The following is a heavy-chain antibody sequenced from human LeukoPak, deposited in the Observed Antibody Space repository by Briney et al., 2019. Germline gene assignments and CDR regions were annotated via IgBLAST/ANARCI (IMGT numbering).Heavy chain of an antibody. CDR3: ARHRSIFGVVIIPYFDY. Sequence: SSETLSLTCTVSGGSISSSSYYWGWIRQPPGKGLEWIGSIYYSGSTYYNPSLKSRVTISVDTSKNQFSLKLSSVTAADTAVYYCARHRSIFGVVIIPYFDYWGQGTLVTVSS. D-gene: IGHD3-3*01. V-gene: IGHV4-39*01. CDR1: GGSISSSSYY. CDR2: IYYSGST. J-gene: IGHJ4*02.